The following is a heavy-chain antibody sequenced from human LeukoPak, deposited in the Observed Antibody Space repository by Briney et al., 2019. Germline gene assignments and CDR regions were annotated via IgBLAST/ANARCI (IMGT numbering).Heavy chain of an antibody. CDR1: GYRFTDYW. V-gene: IGHV5-51*01. Sequence: PGESLKISCKGSGYRFTDYWIGWVRQMPGKGLEWMGIIWPGDSNTRYSPSFQGQVTISADRSISTAYLQWNSLKASDTAMYYCARHVTTMTTSWFDPWGQGTLVTVSS. CDR3: ARHVTTMTTSWFDP. J-gene: IGHJ5*02. D-gene: IGHD4-11*01. CDR2: IWPGDSNT.